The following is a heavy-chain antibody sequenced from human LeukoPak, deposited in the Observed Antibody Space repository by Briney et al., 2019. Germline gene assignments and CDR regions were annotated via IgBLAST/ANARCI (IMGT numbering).Heavy chain of an antibody. Sequence: ASVKVSCKASGYTFTGYCVHWVRQAPGQGLEWMGWINPNSGDTDHAQNFQGRVTMTRDTSISTAYMELRRLRSDDTAVYYCARGSGWPHYYFDYWGQGTLFTASS. CDR2: INPNSGDT. CDR3: ARGSGWPHYYFDY. V-gene: IGHV1-2*02. J-gene: IGHJ4*02. D-gene: IGHD6-19*01. CDR1: GYTFTGYC.